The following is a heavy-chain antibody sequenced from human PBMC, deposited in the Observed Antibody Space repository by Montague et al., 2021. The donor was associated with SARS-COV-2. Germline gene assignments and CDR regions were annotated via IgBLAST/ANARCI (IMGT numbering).Heavy chain of an antibody. J-gene: IGHJ4*02. CDR1: GGSFNDYY. CDR3: ARGHQGVAMIVVVMIGAKYYFDX. Sequence: SETLSLTCAVYGGSFNDYYWSWIRQPPGKGLEWIGEINHGGSTNYSPSLKSRVTISADTSKNQFSLKLKSVTAADTANYYCARGHQGVAMIVVVMIGAKYYFDXWGQGSPVTVSS. D-gene: IGHD3-22*01. CDR2: INHGGST. V-gene: IGHV4-34*01.